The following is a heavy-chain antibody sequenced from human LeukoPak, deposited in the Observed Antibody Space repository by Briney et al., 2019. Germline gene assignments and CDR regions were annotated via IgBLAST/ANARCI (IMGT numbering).Heavy chain of an antibody. D-gene: IGHD3-10*01. CDR3: AVRGAEGIDY. J-gene: IGHJ4*02. V-gene: IGHV4-30-4*01. CDR1: GGSISSGDYY. Sequence: SETLSLTCTVSGGSISSGDYYWSWIRQPPGKGLEWIWYIYYSGSTYYNPSLKSRVTISVDTSKNQFSLKLSSVTAADTAVYYCAVRGAEGIDYWGQGTLVTVSS. CDR2: IYYSGST.